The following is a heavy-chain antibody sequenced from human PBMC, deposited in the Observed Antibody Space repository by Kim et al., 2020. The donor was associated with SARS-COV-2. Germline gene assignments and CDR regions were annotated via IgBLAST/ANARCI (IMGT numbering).Heavy chain of an antibody. J-gene: IGHJ5*02. D-gene: IGHD3-10*01. CDR1: GFTFSSYW. V-gene: IGHV3-7*01. Sequence: GGSLRLSCAASGFTFSSYWMSWVRQAPGKGLEWVANIKQDGSEKYYVDSVKGRFTISRDNAKNSLYLQMNSLRAEDTAVYYCARRLRGVSDNWFDPWGQGTLVTVSS. CDR3: ARRLRGVSDNWFDP. CDR2: IKQDGSEK.